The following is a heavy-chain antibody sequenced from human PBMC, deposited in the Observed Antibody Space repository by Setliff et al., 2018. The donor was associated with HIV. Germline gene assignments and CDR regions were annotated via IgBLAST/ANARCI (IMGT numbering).Heavy chain of an antibody. J-gene: IGHJ6*02. CDR2: IYTSGST. CDR1: GGSISSGSYY. CDR3: ARDLGSGLYYYGMDV. D-gene: IGHD7-27*01. V-gene: IGHV4-61*02. Sequence: LSLTCTVSGGSISSGSYYWSWIRQPAGKGLEWIGRIYTSGSTNYNPSLKSRVTISVDTSKNQFSLKLSSVTAADTAVYYCARDLGSGLYYYGMDVWGQGTTVTV.